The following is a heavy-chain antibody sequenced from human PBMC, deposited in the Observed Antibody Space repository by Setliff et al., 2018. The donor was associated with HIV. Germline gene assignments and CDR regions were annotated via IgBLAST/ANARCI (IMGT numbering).Heavy chain of an antibody. J-gene: IGHJ3*02. V-gene: IGHV1-69*05. CDR2: IIPIFGTA. CDR1: GGTFSSYA. Sequence: SVKVSCKASGGTFSSYAISWVRQAPGQGLEWMGGIIPIFGTANYAQKFQGRVTITTDEYTSTAYMELSSLRSEDTAVYYCRWGPAAIWDAFDIWGQGTMVTVSS. CDR3: RWGPAAIWDAFDI. D-gene: IGHD2-2*01.